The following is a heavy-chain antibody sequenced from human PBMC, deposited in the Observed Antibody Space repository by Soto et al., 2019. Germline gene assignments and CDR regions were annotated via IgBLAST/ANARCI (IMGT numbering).Heavy chain of an antibody. D-gene: IGHD5-12*01. CDR1: GYSFTSYW. CDR3: ARPGGVGRDGYNFVY. V-gene: IGHV5-10-1*01. J-gene: IGHJ4*02. CDR2: INPGDSYT. Sequence: GASLKISGXGSGYSFTSYWINWVRPMRGKVLEWMGRINPGDSYTNYSPSFQGHVTISADEAISTAYLQWSGRKASDTAMYYCARPGGVGRDGYNFVYWGQGTLVTVSS.